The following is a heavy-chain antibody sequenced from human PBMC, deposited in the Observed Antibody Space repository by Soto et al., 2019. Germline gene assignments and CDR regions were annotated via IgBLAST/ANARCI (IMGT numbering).Heavy chain of an antibody. CDR1: GGSISSSSDY. D-gene: IGHD3-10*01. CDR2: IYYSGST. Sequence: QLQLQESGPGLVKPSETLSLTCTVSGGSISSSSDYWGWIRQPPGKGLEWIGSIYYSGSTYYNPSLKSRVTISVDTSKNQFSLQLSSVTAADTAVYYCAYGSGSPYNWFDPWGQGTLVTVSS. V-gene: IGHV4-39*01. J-gene: IGHJ5*02. CDR3: AYGSGSPYNWFDP.